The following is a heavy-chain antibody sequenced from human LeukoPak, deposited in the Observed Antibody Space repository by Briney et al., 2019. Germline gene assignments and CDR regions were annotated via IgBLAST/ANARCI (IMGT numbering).Heavy chain of an antibody. V-gene: IGHV4-4*07. J-gene: IGHJ4*02. CDR2: IYTSGST. D-gene: IGHD3-3*01. CDR3: ARVARYGFWSGYYAGDYYFDY. Sequence: PTETLSLTCTVSGGSISSYYWSWIRQPAGKGLEWIGRIYTSGSTNYNPSLKSRVTMSVDTSKNQFSLKLSSVTAAGTAVYYCARVARYGFWSGYYAGDYYFDYWGQGTLVTVSS. CDR1: GGSISSYY.